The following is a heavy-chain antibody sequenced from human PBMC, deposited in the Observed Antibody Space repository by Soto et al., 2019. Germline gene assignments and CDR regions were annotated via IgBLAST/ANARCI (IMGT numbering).Heavy chain of an antibody. CDR3: ARVQVPSTPHIVVVPAANPVFGMDV. CDR2: IIPIFGTA. V-gene: IGHV1-69*06. J-gene: IGHJ6*02. Sequence: QVQLVQSGAEVKKPGSSVKVSCKASGGTFSSYAISWVRQAPGQGLEWMGGIIPIFGTANYAQKFQGRVTINADKSTSTAYMELSSLRSEDTAVYYCARVQVPSTPHIVVVPAANPVFGMDVWGQGTTVTVSS. D-gene: IGHD2-2*01. CDR1: GGTFSSYA.